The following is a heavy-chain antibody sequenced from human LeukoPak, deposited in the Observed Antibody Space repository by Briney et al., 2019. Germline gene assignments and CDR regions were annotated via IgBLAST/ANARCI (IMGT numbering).Heavy chain of an antibody. CDR2: TNTDGRTT. Sequence: PGGSLRLSCAASGFTFSSYWMHWVRQAPGKGLVWVSRTNTDGRTTTYADSVKGRFTISRDNAKNTLYLQMNTLRAEDTAVYYCAKASFVGYCSSTSCHEGPFDYWGQGTLVTVSS. D-gene: IGHD2-2*01. J-gene: IGHJ4*02. V-gene: IGHV3-74*01. CDR3: AKASFVGYCSSTSCHEGPFDY. CDR1: GFTFSSYW.